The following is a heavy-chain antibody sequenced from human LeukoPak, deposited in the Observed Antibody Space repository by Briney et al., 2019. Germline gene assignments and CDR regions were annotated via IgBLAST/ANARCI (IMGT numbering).Heavy chain of an antibody. V-gene: IGHV4-61*01. Sequence: SETLSLTCTVSGGSVSSGSYYWSWIRQPPGKGLEWIGYIYYSGNSNYNPYLKSRVTISVDTSKNQLSLKLSSVTAADTAVYYCARARHPNWFDPWGQGTLVTVSS. CDR3: ARARHPNWFDP. CDR1: GGSVSSGSYY. CDR2: IYYSGNS. J-gene: IGHJ5*02.